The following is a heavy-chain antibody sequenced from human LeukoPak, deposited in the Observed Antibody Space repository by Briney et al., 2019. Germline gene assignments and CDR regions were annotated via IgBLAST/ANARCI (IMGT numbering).Heavy chain of an antibody. V-gene: IGHV1-2*06. CDR2: INPNSGGT. J-gene: IGHJ3*02. Sequence: ASVKVSCKASGYTFTGYYMHWVRQAPGQGLEWMGRINPNSGGTNYAQKFQGRVTMTRDTSISTAYMELSRLRSDDTAVYYCARSYHIVVVPAAPDAFDIWGQGTMVTVSS. CDR3: ARSYHIVVVPAAPDAFDI. CDR1: GYTFTGYY. D-gene: IGHD2-2*01.